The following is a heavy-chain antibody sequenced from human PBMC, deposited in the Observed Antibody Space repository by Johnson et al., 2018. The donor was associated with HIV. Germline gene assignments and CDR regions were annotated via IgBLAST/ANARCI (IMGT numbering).Heavy chain of an antibody. Sequence: QMLLVESGGVVVQPGGSLRLSCAVSGFTFDDYAMHWVRQAPGKGLEWVSVIYSGGSTYYADSVKGRFTISSDNSKNRLYLQMNSLRAEDTAVYYCAKDVKEWSPAFDIWGQGTVVTVSS. CDR2: IYSGGST. CDR1: GFTFDDYA. CDR3: AKDVKEWSPAFDI. V-gene: IGHV3-NL1*01. D-gene: IGHD3-3*01. J-gene: IGHJ3*02.